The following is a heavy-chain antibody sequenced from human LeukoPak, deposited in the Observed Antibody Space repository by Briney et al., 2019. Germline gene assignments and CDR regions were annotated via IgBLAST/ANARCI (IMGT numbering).Heavy chain of an antibody. D-gene: IGHD2-15*01. CDR2: ISSSGSTI. Sequence: PGGSLRLSCAASGFTFSDYYMSWIRQAPGKGLEWVSYISSSGSTIYYADSVKGRFTISRDNAKNSLYLQMNSLRAEDTAVYYCARDIPTYCSGGSCYQNIDYWGQGTLVTVSS. CDR1: GFTFSDYY. CDR3: ARDIPTYCSGGSCYQNIDY. V-gene: IGHV3-11*01. J-gene: IGHJ4*02.